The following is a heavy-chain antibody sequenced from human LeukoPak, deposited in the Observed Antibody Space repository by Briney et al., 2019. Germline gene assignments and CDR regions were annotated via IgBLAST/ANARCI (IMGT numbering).Heavy chain of an antibody. J-gene: IGHJ3*02. Sequence: GASVKVSCKASGYTFTSYDINWVRQATGQGLEWMGWMNPNSGNTGYAQKFQGRVTMTRNTSISTAYMELSSLRSEDTAVYYCATEWLAQRDAFDIWGQGTMVTVSS. V-gene: IGHV1-8*01. CDR3: ATEWLAQRDAFDI. CDR1: GYTFTSYD. CDR2: MNPNSGNT. D-gene: IGHD6-19*01.